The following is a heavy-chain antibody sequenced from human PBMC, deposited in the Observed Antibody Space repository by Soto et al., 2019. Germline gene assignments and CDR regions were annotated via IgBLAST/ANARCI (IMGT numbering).Heavy chain of an antibody. CDR1: GYTFTSYY. CDR3: AREPRATGDTPGNYYGMDV. Sequence: ASVKVSCKASGYTFTSYYMHWVRQAPGQGPDWLGIINPSGGSTTYAQKFQGRVTMTRDTSTSTVYMELSSLRYEDKAVYFCAREPRATGDTPGNYYGMDVWGQ. J-gene: IGHJ6*02. V-gene: IGHV1-46*01. CDR2: INPSGGST. D-gene: IGHD2-21*01.